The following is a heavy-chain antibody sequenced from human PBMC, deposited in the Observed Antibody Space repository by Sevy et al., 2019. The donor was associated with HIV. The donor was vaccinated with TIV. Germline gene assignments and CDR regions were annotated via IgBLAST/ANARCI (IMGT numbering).Heavy chain of an antibody. CDR3: ARGGPAFIDY. V-gene: IGHV4-59*13. Sequence: SETLSLTCTVSGGSITSYFWSWIRQTPGKGLEWVGLIVYNGRPNYNPSLKSRLTISGDRSKNQFSLKLTPVTAADTAVYYCARGGPAFIDYWGLGALVTVSS. CDR2: IVYNGRP. CDR1: GGSITSYF. D-gene: IGHD2-15*01. J-gene: IGHJ4*02.